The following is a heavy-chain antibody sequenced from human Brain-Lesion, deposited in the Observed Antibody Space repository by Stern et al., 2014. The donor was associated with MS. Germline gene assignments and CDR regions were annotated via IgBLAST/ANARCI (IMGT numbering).Heavy chain of an antibody. CDR1: GYTLTELS. Sequence: QAQLVQSGAEVKKPGASVKVSCKVSGYTLTELSMHWVRQAPGKGLEWMGGFDPEDGESIYEQKFQGRVTMTEDTSTDTAYMELSSLRSEDTAIYYCATDLQQPLVDTFDIWGQGTMVTVSS. CDR2: FDPEDGES. CDR3: ATDLQQPLVDTFDI. D-gene: IGHD6-13*01. V-gene: IGHV1-24*01. J-gene: IGHJ3*02.